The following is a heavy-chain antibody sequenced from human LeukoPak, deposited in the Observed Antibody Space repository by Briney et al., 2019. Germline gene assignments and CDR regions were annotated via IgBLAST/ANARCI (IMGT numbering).Heavy chain of an antibody. V-gene: IGHV4-59*08. CDR1: GGSISSYY. D-gene: IGHD1-20*01. CDR3: ARRSLVTGTTHFDY. J-gene: IGHJ4*02. Sequence: SETLSLTCSVSGGSISSYYWSWIRQPPGKGLEWIGYIYYSGSTNYNPSLKSRVTISVDTSKNQFSLKLSSVTAADTAVYYCARRSLVTGTTHFDYWGQGTLVTVSS. CDR2: IYYSGST.